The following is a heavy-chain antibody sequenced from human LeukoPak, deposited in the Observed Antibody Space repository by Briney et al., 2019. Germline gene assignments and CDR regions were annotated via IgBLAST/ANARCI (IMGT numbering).Heavy chain of an antibody. CDR2: ISGSGGST. Sequence: GGSLRLSCAASGFTFSSYAMSWVRQAPGKGLKWVSGISGSGGSTYYADSVKGRFTISRDNSKNRLYLQMNSLRAEDTAVYYCAKRPRGNYLDPFDYWGQGTLVTVSS. D-gene: IGHD3-10*01. CDR3: AKRPRGNYLDPFDY. J-gene: IGHJ4*02. V-gene: IGHV3-23*01. CDR1: GFTFSSYA.